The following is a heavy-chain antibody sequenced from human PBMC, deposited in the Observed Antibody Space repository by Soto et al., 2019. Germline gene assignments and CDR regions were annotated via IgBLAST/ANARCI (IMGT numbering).Heavy chain of an antibody. CDR1: GFSLSTLGAG. V-gene: IGHV2-5*02. Sequence: QITLKESGPTLVKPTQVLTLTCSFSGFSLSTLGAGVGWVRQPPGKALEWLALIYWDDDRQYSPSLKTRLPITKDTSKNQVVLTLTNMDPVDTRTYFCAHTQFSTGANAFDVWGQGTIVPVSS. CDR3: AHTQFSTGANAFDV. J-gene: IGHJ3*01. CDR2: IYWDDDR.